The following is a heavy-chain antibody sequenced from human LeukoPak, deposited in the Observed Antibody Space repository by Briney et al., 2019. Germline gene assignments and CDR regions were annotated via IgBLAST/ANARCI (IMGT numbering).Heavy chain of an antibody. J-gene: IGHJ4*02. Sequence: GGSLRLSCAASGFSFSSYWMHWVRQAPGKGLVWVSRINTDGSSTNYADSVKGRFTISRDNAKNTLYLQMNSLRAEDTAVYYCARESYSTSWLFDYWGQGTLVTVSS. D-gene: IGHD6-13*01. CDR3: ARESYSTSWLFDY. CDR2: INTDGSST. CDR1: GFSFSSYW. V-gene: IGHV3-74*01.